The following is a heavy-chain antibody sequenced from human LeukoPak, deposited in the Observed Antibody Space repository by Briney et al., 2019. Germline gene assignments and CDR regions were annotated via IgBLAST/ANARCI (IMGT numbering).Heavy chain of an antibody. J-gene: IGHJ6*02. CDR1: GGSLSGYY. CDR2: INHSGST. CDR3: ARGLRFLVV. V-gene: IGHV4-34*01. Sequence: SETLSLTCAVYGGSLSGYYWSWIRQPPGKGLEWIGEINHSGSTNYNPSLKSRVTISVDTSKNQFSLKLSSVTAADTAVYYCARGLRFLVVWGQGTTVTVSS. D-gene: IGHD3-3*01.